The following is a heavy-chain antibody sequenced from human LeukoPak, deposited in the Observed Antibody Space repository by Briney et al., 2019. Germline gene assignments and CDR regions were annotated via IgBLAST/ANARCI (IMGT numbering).Heavy chain of an antibody. CDR3: ARVSREYYYGSGSYSLWFDP. J-gene: IGHJ5*02. D-gene: IGHD3-10*01. V-gene: IGHV4-31*03. Sequence: SETLSLTCTVSGGSISSGGYYWSWIRQHPGKGLEWIGYIYYSGSTYYNPSLKSRVTISVDKSKNQFSLKLSSVTAADTAVYYCARVSREYYYGSGSYSLWFDPWGQGTLVTVSS. CDR1: GGSISSGGYY. CDR2: IYYSGST.